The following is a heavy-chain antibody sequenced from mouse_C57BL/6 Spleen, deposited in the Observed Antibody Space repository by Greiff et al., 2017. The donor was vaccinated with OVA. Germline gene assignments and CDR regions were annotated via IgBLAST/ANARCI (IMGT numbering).Heavy chain of an antibody. V-gene: IGHV1-55*01. Sequence: VQLQQPGAELVKPGASVKMSCKASGYTFTSYWITWVKQRPGQGLEWIGDIYPGSGSTNYNEKFKSKATLTVDTSSSTAYMQLSSLTSEDAAVYYCARKGLRHAMDYWGQGTSVTVSS. CDR3: ARKGLRHAMDY. J-gene: IGHJ4*01. D-gene: IGHD2-4*01. CDR1: GYTFTSYW. CDR2: IYPGSGST.